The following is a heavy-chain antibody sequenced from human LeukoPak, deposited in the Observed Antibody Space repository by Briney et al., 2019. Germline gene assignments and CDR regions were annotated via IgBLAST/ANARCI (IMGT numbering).Heavy chain of an antibody. CDR1: GFTFSSYW. Sequence: PGGSLRLSCAASGFTFSSYWMHWVRQAPGKGLVWGARIKSDGSSTAYANSVKGRFTISRDNAKNTLYLQMNSLRAEDTAVYYCARGTGYGFFDYWGQGTLVTVFS. J-gene: IGHJ4*02. V-gene: IGHV3-74*01. CDR2: IKSDGSST. CDR3: ARGTGYGFFDY. D-gene: IGHD5-18*01.